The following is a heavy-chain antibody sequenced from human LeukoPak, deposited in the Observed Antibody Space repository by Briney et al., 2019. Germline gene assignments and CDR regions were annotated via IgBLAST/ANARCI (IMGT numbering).Heavy chain of an antibody. J-gene: IGHJ3*02. D-gene: IGHD1-1*01. CDR3: ARDGELERRAFDI. CDR2: ISSSSSYI. V-gene: IGHV3-21*01. Sequence: GGSLRLSCAASGFTFSSYSMNWARQAPGKGLEWVSSISSSSSYIYYADSVKGRFTISRDNAKNSLYLQMNSLRAEDTAVYYCARDGELERRAFDIWGQGTMVTVSS. CDR1: GFTFSSYS.